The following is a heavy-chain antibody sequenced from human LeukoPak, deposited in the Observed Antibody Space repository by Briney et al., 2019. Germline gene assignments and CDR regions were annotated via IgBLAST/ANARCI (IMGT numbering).Heavy chain of an antibody. J-gene: IGHJ4*02. Sequence: SETLSLTCTVSGGSISSYYWSWIRQPPGKGLEWIGYIYYSGSTNYNPSLKSRVTTSVDTSKNQFSLKLSSVTAADTAVYYCARDRSGSYFDYWGQGTLVTVSS. CDR1: GGSISSYY. V-gene: IGHV4-59*01. D-gene: IGHD1-26*01. CDR2: IYYSGST. CDR3: ARDRSGSYFDY.